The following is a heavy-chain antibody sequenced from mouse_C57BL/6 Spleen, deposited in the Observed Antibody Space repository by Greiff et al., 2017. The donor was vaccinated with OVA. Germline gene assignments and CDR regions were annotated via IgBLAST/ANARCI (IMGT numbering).Heavy chain of an antibody. CDR3: APYGYDDGGDY. J-gene: IGHJ2*01. V-gene: IGHV1-75*01. CDR1: GYTFTDYY. CDR2: IFPGSGST. Sequence: LVEPGASVKISCKASGYTFTDYYINWVKQRPGQGLEWIGWIFPGSGSTYYNEKFKGKATLTVDKSSSTAYMLLSSLTSEDSAVYFCAPYGYDDGGDYWGQGTTLTVAS. D-gene: IGHD2-2*01.